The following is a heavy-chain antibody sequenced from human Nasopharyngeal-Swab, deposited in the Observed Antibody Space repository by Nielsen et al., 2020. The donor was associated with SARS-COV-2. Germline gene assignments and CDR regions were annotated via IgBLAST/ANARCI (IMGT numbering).Heavy chain of an antibody. D-gene: IGHD3-3*01. CDR2: ISSSSSYT. J-gene: IGHJ6*02. V-gene: IGHV3-11*06. CDR1: GFTFSDYY. Sequence: GSLKISCAASGFTFSDYYMSWIRQAPGKGLEWVSYISSSSSYTNYADSVKGRFTISRDNAKNSLYLQMNSLRAEDTAVYYCARDRTTIFGVVISVYYYGMDVWGQGTTVTVSS. CDR3: ARDRTTIFGVVISVYYYGMDV.